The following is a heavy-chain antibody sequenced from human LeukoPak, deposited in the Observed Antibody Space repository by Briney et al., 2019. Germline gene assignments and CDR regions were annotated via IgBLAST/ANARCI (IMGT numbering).Heavy chain of an antibody. D-gene: IGHD6-13*01. Sequence: PSETLSLTCTVSGGSISSYYWSWLRQPPGKGLEWIGYIYYSGSTNYNPSLKSRVTISEDTSKNQFSLKLSSVTAADTALYYCARSRGYFDYWGRGTLVTVSS. V-gene: IGHV4-59*01. CDR1: GGSISSYY. CDR2: IYYSGST. CDR3: ARSRGYFDY. J-gene: IGHJ4*02.